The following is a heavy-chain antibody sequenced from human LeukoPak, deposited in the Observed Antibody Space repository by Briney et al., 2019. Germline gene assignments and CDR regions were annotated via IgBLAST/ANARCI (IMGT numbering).Heavy chain of an antibody. CDR1: GFSFSAYW. CDR3: ARFGYVAAVDV. Sequence: PGGSLRLSCAASGFSFSAYWMTWVRQPPGTGLEWVANINPAGSETYYVDPVKGRSSISRDNAKNVVYLQMNRLRAEDTAVYHCARFGYVAAVDVWGQGTPVTVSS. D-gene: IGHD2-15*01. V-gene: IGHV3-7*01. J-gene: IGHJ4*02. CDR2: INPAGSET.